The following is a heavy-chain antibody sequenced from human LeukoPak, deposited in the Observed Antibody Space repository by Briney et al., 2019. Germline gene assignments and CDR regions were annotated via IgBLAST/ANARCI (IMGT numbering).Heavy chain of an antibody. CDR2: MFYSGRT. V-gene: IGHV4-59*08. CDR1: GGSIRSHY. J-gene: IGHJ6*02. CDR3: ARLDHPSYGMDV. Sequence: SETLSLTCTVSGGSIRSHYWSWIRHPPGKGLVWIGYMFYSGRTNYNPSLKRRVTISGDTSRNQFSLKVNFVTAADTAVYYCARLDHPSYGMDVWGQGTTVTVSS.